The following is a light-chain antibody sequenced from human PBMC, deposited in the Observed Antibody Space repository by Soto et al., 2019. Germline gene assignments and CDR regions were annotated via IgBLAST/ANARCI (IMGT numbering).Light chain of an antibody. CDR1: QDISKY. J-gene: IGKJ4*01. Sequence: DIQMTQSPSSLSASVGDRVTITCQASQDISKYLNWYQQKPGKAPKLLIYDASNLETGVPSRFSGSGSETDFTFTISSLQPEDIATYYCQQYDNLLPLTFGGGTKVEIK. CDR2: DAS. CDR3: QQYDNLLPLT. V-gene: IGKV1-33*01.